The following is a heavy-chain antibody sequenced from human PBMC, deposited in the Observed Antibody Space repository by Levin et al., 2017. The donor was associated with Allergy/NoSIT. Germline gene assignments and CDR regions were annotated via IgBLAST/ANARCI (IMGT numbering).Heavy chain of an antibody. CDR1: GGPISSDY. Sequence: LSQTLSLPCTVSGGPISSDYWSWIRQPPGKGLEWIGYIYYSGSTNHNPSLKSRVTISLDTSKNQFSLKLRSVTAADTAVYYCAKHVSGRARGHYYGMDVWGQGTTVTVSS. D-gene: IGHD3-10*01. CDR2: IYYSGST. V-gene: IGHV4-59*08. J-gene: IGHJ6*02. CDR3: AKHVSGRARGHYYGMDV.